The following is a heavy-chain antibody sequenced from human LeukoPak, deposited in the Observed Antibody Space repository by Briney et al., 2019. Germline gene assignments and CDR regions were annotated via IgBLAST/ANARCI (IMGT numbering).Heavy chain of an antibody. J-gene: IGHJ4*02. V-gene: IGHV1-2*02. CDR2: INPNHPNNGGT. D-gene: IGHD2-2*01. Sequence: ASVKVSCKASGYTFTGYYMHWVRQAPGQGLEWMGWINPNHPNNGGTNYAQKFQDRVTMTRDTSISTAYMELSSLRSDDTAVYYCARGSVTMPLHYWGQGTLVTVSS. CDR3: ARGSVTMPLHY. CDR1: GYTFTGYY.